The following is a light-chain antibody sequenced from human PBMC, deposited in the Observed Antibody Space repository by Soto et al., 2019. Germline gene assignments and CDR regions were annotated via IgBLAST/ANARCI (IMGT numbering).Light chain of an antibody. Sequence: EIVMTQSPATLSVSPGERATLSCRASQSVNNNLAWYQQKPGQAPRLLIYGASIRATGIPARFSGSESGTEFTLNISSLQSADFAVYYCQQYNNWPLFTFGPGTKVDIK. CDR2: GAS. CDR3: QQYNNWPLFT. J-gene: IGKJ3*01. CDR1: QSVNNN. V-gene: IGKV3-15*01.